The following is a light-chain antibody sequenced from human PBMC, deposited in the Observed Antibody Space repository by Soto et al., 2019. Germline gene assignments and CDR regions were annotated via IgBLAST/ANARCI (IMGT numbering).Light chain of an antibody. CDR3: XQANSFPVT. CDR1: QGISSW. Sequence: DIQMTQSPSSVSASVGDRVTITCRASQGISSWLAWYQQKPGKAPKLLIYAASSLQSGVPSRFSGSGSGTXXXLXXXXLQPXDFAXXXXXQANSFPVTFGGGTKVEIK. V-gene: IGKV1-12*01. CDR2: AAS. J-gene: IGKJ4*01.